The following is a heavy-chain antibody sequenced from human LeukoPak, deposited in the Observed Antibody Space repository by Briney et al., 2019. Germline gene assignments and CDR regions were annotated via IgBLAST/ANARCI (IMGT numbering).Heavy chain of an antibody. J-gene: IGHJ4*02. V-gene: IGHV4-30-4*01. CDR2: IYYSGST. CDR1: GGSISSGNYY. D-gene: IGHD2-8*01. CDR3: ARRTKEYYFDY. Sequence: TSETLSLTCTVSGGSISSGNYYWTWIRQPPGKGLEWIGYIYYSGSTNYNPSLKSRVTISVDTSKNQFSLKLNSVTAADTAVYYCARRTKEYYFDYWGQGTLVTVSS.